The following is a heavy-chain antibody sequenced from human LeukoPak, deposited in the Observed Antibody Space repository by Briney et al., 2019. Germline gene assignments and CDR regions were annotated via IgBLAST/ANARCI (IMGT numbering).Heavy chain of an antibody. CDR3: ARGVYEDGSSGYYGVIFDY. CDR2: IYTSGST. Sequence: SETLSLTCTVSGGSISSGSYYWSWIRQPAGKGLEWIGRIYTSGSTNYNPSLKSRVTISVDTSKNQFSLKLSSVTAADTAVYYCARGVYEDGSSGYYGVIFDYWGQGTLVTVSS. V-gene: IGHV4-61*02. D-gene: IGHD3-22*01. J-gene: IGHJ4*02. CDR1: GGSISSGSYY.